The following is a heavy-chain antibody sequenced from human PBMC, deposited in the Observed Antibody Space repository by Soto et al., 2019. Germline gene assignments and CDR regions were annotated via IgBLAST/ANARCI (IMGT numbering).Heavy chain of an antibody. J-gene: IGHJ4*02. D-gene: IGHD6-19*01. CDR3: ARQISVAGPGFDY. V-gene: IGHV5-51*01. Sequence: GESLKISCKGSGYSFTSYWIGWVRQMPGKGLEWMGIIYPGDSDTRYSPSFQGQVTISADKSISTAYLQWGSLKASDTAMYYCARQISVAGPGFDYWGQGTLVTVS. CDR2: IYPGDSDT. CDR1: GYSFTSYW.